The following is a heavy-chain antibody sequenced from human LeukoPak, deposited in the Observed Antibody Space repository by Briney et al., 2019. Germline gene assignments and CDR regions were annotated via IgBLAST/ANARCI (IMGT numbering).Heavy chain of an antibody. CDR2: VNCDNGNT. V-gene: IGHV1-8*03. CDR1: GYTFTSFD. Sequence: ASVKVSCKTSGYTFTSFDINWVRHTTGRGPEWMGWVNCDNGNTRYARKFQGRVAIARDTSTSTVYLELNNLSSDDTAMYYCTRGPFLNGNAYNWFDPWGQGTLVTVSS. J-gene: IGHJ5*02. D-gene: IGHD1-20*01. CDR3: TRGPFLNGNAYNWFDP.